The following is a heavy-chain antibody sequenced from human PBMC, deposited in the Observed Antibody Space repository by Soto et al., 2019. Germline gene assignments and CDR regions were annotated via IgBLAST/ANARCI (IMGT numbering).Heavy chain of an antibody. CDR2: ISKSGGTT. CDR3: VREGHYYFDY. J-gene: IGHJ4*02. V-gene: IGHV3-48*03. CDR1: GFTFSSYA. Sequence: GGSLRLSCAAYGFTFSSYAVSWVRQAPGKGLEWVSYISKSGGTTYYADSVKGRFTISRDDAKNSLYLQMSSLRPEDMAVYKCVREGHYYFDYWGQGALVTVSS.